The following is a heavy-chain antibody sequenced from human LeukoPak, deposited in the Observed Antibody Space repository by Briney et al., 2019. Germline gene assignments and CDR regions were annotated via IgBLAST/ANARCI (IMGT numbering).Heavy chain of an antibody. V-gene: IGHV3-7*05. CDR2: IKQDGREK. CDR3: ARVEGSSSGWYVVSS. D-gene: IGHD6-19*01. Sequence: PGGSLRLSCAASGFTFSSYWMSWVRQAPGKGLEWVANIKQDGREKYCVASVKGRFTISRDNAKNSLYLQMNSLRAEDTAVYYCARVEGSSSGWYVVSSWGQGTLVTVSS. CDR1: GFTFSSYW. J-gene: IGHJ5*02.